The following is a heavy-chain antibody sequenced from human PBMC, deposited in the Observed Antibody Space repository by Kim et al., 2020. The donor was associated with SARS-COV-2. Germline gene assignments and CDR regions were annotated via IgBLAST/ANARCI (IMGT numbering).Heavy chain of an antibody. V-gene: IGHV4-34*01. Sequence: SETLSLTCAVYGGSFSGYYWSWIRQPPGKGLEWIGEINHSGSTNYNPSLKSRVTISVDTSKNQFSLKLSSVTAADTAVYYCARGPQFVNNGYCSSTSCLNRRGNWFDPWGQGTLVTVSS. J-gene: IGHJ5*02. D-gene: IGHD2-2*03. CDR3: ARGPQFVNNGYCSSTSCLNRRGNWFDP. CDR1: GGSFSGYY. CDR2: INHSGST.